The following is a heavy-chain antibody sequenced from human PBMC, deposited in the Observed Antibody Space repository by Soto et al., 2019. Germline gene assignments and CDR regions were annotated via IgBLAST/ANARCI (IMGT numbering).Heavy chain of an antibody. CDR2: ISPNSGAT. J-gene: IGHJ4*02. CDR3: VREMWTNYGPQNFFDF. V-gene: IGHV1-18*01. Sequence: QVQLVQSEGEVKQPGASVKLSCKASGYSFTSFGISWVRQAPGQGLEWMGWISPNSGATRYAQNLQGRVTMTTETSTTPAYLELRSLTSDDTALYYWVREMWTNYGPQNFFDFWGLGALVTVSS. D-gene: IGHD4-17*01. CDR1: GYSFTSFG.